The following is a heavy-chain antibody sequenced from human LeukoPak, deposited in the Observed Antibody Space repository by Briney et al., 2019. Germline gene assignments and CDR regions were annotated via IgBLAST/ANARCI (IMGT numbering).Heavy chain of an antibody. D-gene: IGHD2-8*01. V-gene: IGHV3-23*01. CDR1: GFTFNSYA. CDR3: AKDARVSVYVLYEHDY. Sequence: GGSLRLSCAASGFTFNSYAMSWVRQAPGKGLEWVSGISGSAGSTYYADSVKGRFTISRDNSKDTLYLQMNSLRAEDTAVYYCAKDARVSVYVLYEHDYWGQGTLVTVSS. J-gene: IGHJ4*02. CDR2: ISGSAGST.